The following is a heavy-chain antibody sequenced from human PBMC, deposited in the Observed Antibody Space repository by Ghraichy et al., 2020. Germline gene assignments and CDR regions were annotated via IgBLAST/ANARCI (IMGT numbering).Heavy chain of an antibody. D-gene: IGHD6-13*01. Sequence: ASVKVSCKASGYTFTSYGISWVRQAPGQGLEWMGWISAYNGNTNYAQKLQGRVTMTTDTSTSTAYMELRSLRSDDTAVYYCARGHIDPWRMGIAAAAGRGDFDYWGQGTLVTVSS. CDR1: GYTFTSYG. J-gene: IGHJ4*02. V-gene: IGHV1-18*01. CDR2: ISAYNGNT. CDR3: ARGHIDPWRMGIAAAAGRGDFDY.